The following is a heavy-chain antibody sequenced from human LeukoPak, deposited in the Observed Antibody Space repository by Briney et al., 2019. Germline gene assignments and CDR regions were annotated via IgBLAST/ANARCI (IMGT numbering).Heavy chain of an antibody. V-gene: IGHV3-21*01. CDR2: ISSSSSYI. CDR3: ARDYSSSSLAFDI. D-gene: IGHD6-6*01. J-gene: IGHJ3*02. CDR1: GFTLSSYE. Sequence: GGSLRLSCAASGFTLSSYEMNWVRQAPGKGLKWVSSISSSSSYIYYADSVKGRFTISRDNAKNSLYLQMNSLRAEDTAVYYCARDYSSSSLAFDIWGQGTMVTVSS.